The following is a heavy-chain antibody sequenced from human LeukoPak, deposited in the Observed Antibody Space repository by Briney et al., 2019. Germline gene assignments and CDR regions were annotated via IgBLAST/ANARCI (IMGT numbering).Heavy chain of an antibody. Sequence: SETLSLTCTVSGGSLSSYYWSWIRQPAGKGLEWIGRIYTSGSTNYNPSLKSRVTMSVDTSKNQFSLKLSSVTAADTAVYYCASYNWNYVMAFDIWGQGTMVTVSS. CDR3: ASYNWNYVMAFDI. CDR1: GGSLSSYY. CDR2: IYTSGST. V-gene: IGHV4-4*07. J-gene: IGHJ3*02. D-gene: IGHD1-7*01.